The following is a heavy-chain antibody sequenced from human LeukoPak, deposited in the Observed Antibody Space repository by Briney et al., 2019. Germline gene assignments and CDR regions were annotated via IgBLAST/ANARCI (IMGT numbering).Heavy chain of an antibody. CDR1: GFTFSSYA. CDR3: AEGPPRPFYYDSSGYYFRLPDD. J-gene: IGHJ4*02. D-gene: IGHD3-22*01. V-gene: IGHV3-43D*03. CDR2: ISWDGGST. Sequence: PGGSLRLSCAASGFTFSSYAMSWVRQAPGKGLEWVSLISWDGGSTYYADSVKGRFTISRDNSKNSLYLQMNSLRAEDTALYYCAEGPPRPFYYDSSGYYFRLPDDWGQGTLVTVSS.